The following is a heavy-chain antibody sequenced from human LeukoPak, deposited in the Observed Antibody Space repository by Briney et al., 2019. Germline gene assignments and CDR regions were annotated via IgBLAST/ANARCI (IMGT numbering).Heavy chain of an antibody. Sequence: GGSLRLSCAASGFTFSSYWVTWVRQAPGKGLEWVANIKEDGSETYYVDSVKGRFTISRDNAKNSLYLQMNNLRAEDTAVYYCAKDGAWLRFDDWGQGILVTVSS. J-gene: IGHJ4*02. CDR1: GFTFSSYW. CDR3: AKDGAWLRFDD. CDR2: IKEDGSET. D-gene: IGHD5-12*01. V-gene: IGHV3-7*03.